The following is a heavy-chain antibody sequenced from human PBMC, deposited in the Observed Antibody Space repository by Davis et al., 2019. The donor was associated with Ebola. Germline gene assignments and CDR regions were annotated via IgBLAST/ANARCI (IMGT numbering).Heavy chain of an antibody. D-gene: IGHD3-10*01. CDR1: GYTLTELS. V-gene: IGHV1-24*01. J-gene: IGHJ4*02. CDR2: FDPEDGET. Sequence: ASVKVSCKVSGYTLTELSMHWVRQAPGKGLEWMGGFDPEDGETIYAQKFQGRVTMTEDTSTDTAYMELSSPRSEDTAVYYCAHRTVRGVYFDYWGQGTLVTVSS. CDR3: AHRTVRGVYFDY.